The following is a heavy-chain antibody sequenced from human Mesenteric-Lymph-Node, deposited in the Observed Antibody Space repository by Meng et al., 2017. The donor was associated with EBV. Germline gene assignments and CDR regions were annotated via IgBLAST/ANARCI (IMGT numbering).Heavy chain of an antibody. D-gene: IGHD1-26*01. J-gene: IGHJ4*02. V-gene: IGHV4-39*01. CDR1: GGSISSSSYY. CDR3: ARQGPSGRTFDY. Sequence: QLQLQESGPGLVKPSXXXXXXCTVSGGSISSSSYYWGWIRQPPGKGLEWIGSIYSSGSTYYNPSLKSRVTISVDTSKNQFSLNLSSVTAADTAVYYCARQGPSGRTFDYWGQGTLVTVSS. CDR2: IYSSGST.